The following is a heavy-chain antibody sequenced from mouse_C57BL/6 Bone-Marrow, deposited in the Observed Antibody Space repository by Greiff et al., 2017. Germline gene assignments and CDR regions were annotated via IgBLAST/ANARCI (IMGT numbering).Heavy chain of an antibody. CDR2: INPGSGGT. CDR3: ARERVYYGYDGAMDD. D-gene: IGHD2-2*01. J-gene: IGHJ4*01. Sequence: QVQLKESGAELVRPGTSVKVSCKASGYAFTNYLIEWVKQRPGQGLEWIGVINPGSGGTNYNEKFKGKATLTADKSSSTAYMQLSSLTSEDSAVYFCARERVYYGYDGAMDDWGQGTSVTVSS. V-gene: IGHV1-54*01. CDR1: GYAFTNYL.